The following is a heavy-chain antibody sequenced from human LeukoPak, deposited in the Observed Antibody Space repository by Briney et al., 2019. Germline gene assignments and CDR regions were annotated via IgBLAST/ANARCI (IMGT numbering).Heavy chain of an antibody. CDR3: TTDTWYSAGH. CDR2: IKKDGCEK. Sequence: AGGSLRLSCTASGFIFSGSWMAWIRQAPGKGLEWVAIIKKDGCEKYYVDSMKGRFTISRDNAKDSLFLQMNSLRAEDTAIYYCTTDTWYSAGHWGQGTLVTVSS. J-gene: IGHJ4*02. D-gene: IGHD2-15*01. CDR1: GFIFSGSW. V-gene: IGHV3-7*03.